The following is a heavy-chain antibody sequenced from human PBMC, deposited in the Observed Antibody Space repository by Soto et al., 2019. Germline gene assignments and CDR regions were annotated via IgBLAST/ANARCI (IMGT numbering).Heavy chain of an antibody. CDR2: SIPIFGTA. CDR1: GGTFSSYA. J-gene: IGHJ1*01. Sequence: SVKVSCKASGGTFSSYAISWVRQAPGQGLEWMGGSIPIFGTANYAQKFQGRVTITADESTSTAYMELSSLRSEDTAVYYCAREAPAADYNDCFQHWGQGTLVTVSS. CDR3: AREAPAADYNDCFQH. V-gene: IGHV1-69*13. D-gene: IGHD6-13*01.